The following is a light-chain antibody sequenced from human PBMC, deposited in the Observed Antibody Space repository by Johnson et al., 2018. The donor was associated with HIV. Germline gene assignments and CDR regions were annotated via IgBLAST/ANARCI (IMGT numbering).Light chain of an antibody. Sequence: VLTQPPSVSAAPGQKVTISCSGSSSNIGNNYVSWYQQLPGTAPKLLIYENNKRPSGIADRFSGSKSGTSATLGITGLQTGAEADYYCGTWDNGLRGYVFGSWTKVTFL. J-gene: IGLJ1*01. CDR3: GTWDNGLRGYV. V-gene: IGLV1-51*02. CDR1: SSNIGNNY. CDR2: ENN.